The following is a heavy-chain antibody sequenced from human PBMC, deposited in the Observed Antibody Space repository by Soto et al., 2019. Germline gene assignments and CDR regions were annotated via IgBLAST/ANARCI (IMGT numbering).Heavy chain of an antibody. D-gene: IGHD6-13*01. V-gene: IGHV4-34*01. CDR2: INHSGST. CDR1: GGSFSGYY. CDR3: AREPAGVIAAAGPGWFDP. Sequence: QVQLQQWGAGLLKPSETLSLTCAVYGGSFSGYYWSWIRQPPGKGLEWIGEINHSGSTNYNPSLKSRVTISVDTSKNQFSLKLTSVTAADTAVYYCAREPAGVIAAAGPGWFDPWGQGTLVTVSS. J-gene: IGHJ5*02.